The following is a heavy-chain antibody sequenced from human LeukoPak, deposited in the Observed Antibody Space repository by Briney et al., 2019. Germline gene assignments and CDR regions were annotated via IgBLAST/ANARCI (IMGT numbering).Heavy chain of an antibody. CDR3: ARDMEYCSSTSCYVLDY. V-gene: IGHV1-69*05. CDR2: IIPIFGTA. D-gene: IGHD2-2*01. CDR1: GGTFSSYA. J-gene: IGHJ4*02. Sequence: SVKVSCKASGGTFSSYAISWVRQAPGQGLEWMGGIIPIFGTANYAQKSQGRVTITTDESTSTAYMELSSLRSEDTAVYYCARDMEYCSSTSCYVLDYWGQGTLVTVSS.